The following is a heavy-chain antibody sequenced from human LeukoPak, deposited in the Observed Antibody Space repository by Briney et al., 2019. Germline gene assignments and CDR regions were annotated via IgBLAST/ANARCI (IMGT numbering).Heavy chain of an antibody. V-gene: IGHV4-34*01. CDR2: INHSGST. CDR3: ARKSGYSYGPYYYYYGMDV. D-gene: IGHD5-18*01. CDR1: GGSFSGYY. J-gene: IGHJ6*02. Sequence: PSETLSLTCAVYGGSFSGYYWSWIRQPPGKGLEWIGEINHSGSTNYNPSLKSRVTISIDTSKNQFSLKLSSVTAADTAVYYCARKSGYSYGPYYYYYGMDVWGQGTTVTVSS.